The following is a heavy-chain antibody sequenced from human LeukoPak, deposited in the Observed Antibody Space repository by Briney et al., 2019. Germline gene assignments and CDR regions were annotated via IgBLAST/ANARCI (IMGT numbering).Heavy chain of an antibody. CDR2: IYWDDDK. J-gene: IGHJ3*02. V-gene: IGHV2-5*02. CDR1: GFSLSSSGVG. D-gene: IGHD3-10*01. Sequence: SGPTLVNPTQTLTLTFTFSGFSLSSSGVGVGWIRQPPGKALEWLALIYWDDDKRYSPSLKSRLTITKDTSKNQVVLTMTNMDPADTATYYCAHMWPSMVRGIIIPNDAFDIWGQGTMVTVSS. CDR3: AHMWPSMVRGIIIPNDAFDI.